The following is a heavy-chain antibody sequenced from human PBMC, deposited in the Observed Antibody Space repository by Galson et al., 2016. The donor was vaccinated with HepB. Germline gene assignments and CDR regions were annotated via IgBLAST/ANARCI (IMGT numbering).Heavy chain of an antibody. CDR2: ISDSGVGT. CDR1: GFTFSTYA. D-gene: IGHD6-13*01. Sequence: SLRLSCAASGFTFSTYAMTWVRQAPGKGLEWVSAISDSGVGTHYAGSVEGRFSISRDNSKNTVYLEMNSLRAEDTAVYYCATLVAAAGTRFDYWGQGTLVTVSS. J-gene: IGHJ4*02. V-gene: IGHV3-23*01. CDR3: ATLVAAAGTRFDY.